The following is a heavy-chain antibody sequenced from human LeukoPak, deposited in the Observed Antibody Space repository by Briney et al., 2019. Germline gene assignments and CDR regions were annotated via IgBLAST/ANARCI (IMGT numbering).Heavy chain of an antibody. J-gene: IGHJ4*02. V-gene: IGHV3-48*04. CDR2: ISSSSSTI. CDR1: GFTFSSYS. CDR3: ARDARVMMVRGVPFDY. Sequence: GGSLRLSCAASGFTFSSYSMNWVRQAPGKGLEWVSYISSSSSTIYYADSVKGRFTISRDNAKNSLYLQMNSLRAEDTAVYYCARDARVMMVRGVPFDYWGQGTLVTVSS. D-gene: IGHD3-10*01.